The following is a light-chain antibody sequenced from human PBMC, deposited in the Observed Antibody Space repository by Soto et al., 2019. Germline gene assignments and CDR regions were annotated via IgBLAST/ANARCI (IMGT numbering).Light chain of an antibody. CDR3: HQYNSWPPGT. Sequence: EIVLTQSPAILSVSPGERATLSCRASQSISRSLAWYQQKPGQAPRLLISDASTRATGISARFSGSGSGTEFTLTISSLQSEDFALYYCHQYNSWPPGTFGQGTKVEIK. V-gene: IGKV3-15*01. CDR2: DAS. CDR1: QSISRS. J-gene: IGKJ2*01.